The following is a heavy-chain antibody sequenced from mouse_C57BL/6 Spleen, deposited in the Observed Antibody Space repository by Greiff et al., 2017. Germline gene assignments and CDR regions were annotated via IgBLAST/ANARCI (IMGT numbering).Heavy chain of an antibody. Sequence: LQQSGAELVRPGASVKLSCTASGFNIKDYYMHWVKQRPEQGLEWIGRIDPEDGDTEYAPKFQGKATMTADTSSNTAYLQLSSLTSEDTAVYYCAHYYGSSYWNFDVWGTGTTVTVSS. D-gene: IGHD1-1*01. CDR1: GFNIKDYY. J-gene: IGHJ1*03. V-gene: IGHV14-1*01. CDR3: AHYYGSSYWNFDV. CDR2: IDPEDGDT.